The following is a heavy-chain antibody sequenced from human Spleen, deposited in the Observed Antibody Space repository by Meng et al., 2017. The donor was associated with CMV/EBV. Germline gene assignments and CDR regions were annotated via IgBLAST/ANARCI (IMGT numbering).Heavy chain of an antibody. CDR2: ISGSGSAT. V-gene: IGHV3-23*01. CDR3: ASMRDYYYGMDV. J-gene: IGHJ6*02. Sequence: GGSLRLSCAASGFNFINYGMSWVRQVPGKGLEWVSAISGSGSATFYADSVKGRFAISRDNSKNTLYLQMNSLRTEDTAVYYCASMRDYYYGMDVWGQGTTVTVSS. CDR1: GFNFINYG.